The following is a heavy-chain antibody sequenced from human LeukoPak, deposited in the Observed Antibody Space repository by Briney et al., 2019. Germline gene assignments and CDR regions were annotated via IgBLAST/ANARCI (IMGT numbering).Heavy chain of an antibody. V-gene: IGHV3-48*02. CDR2: SSSSGRAI. J-gene: IGHJ4*02. CDR3: ARDKGNDYGTYDN. Sequence: GGSLRLSCAAPGFPFSTYSMHWVRQTPGKGLEWVSYSSSSGRAIYYADSVRGRFTMSRDNAKNSLFLQMDSLRDEDTAVYYCARDKGNDYGTYDNWGQGTLVTVSS. D-gene: IGHD4-17*01. CDR1: GFPFSTYS.